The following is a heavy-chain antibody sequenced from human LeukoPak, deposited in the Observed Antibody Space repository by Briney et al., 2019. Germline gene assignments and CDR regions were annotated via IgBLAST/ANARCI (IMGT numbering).Heavy chain of an antibody. D-gene: IGHD2-15*01. V-gene: IGHV3-7*01. CDR3: ARSQNWWLDY. CDR2: IKEDGSEK. J-gene: IGHJ4*02. Sequence: GGSLRLSCAVSGFTFSNYWMTWVRQAPGKGLEWVAHIKEDGSEKYYVDSVKGRFTISRDNAKNSLYLQMNSLRAEDTAIYYCARSQNWWLDYWGQGTLVTVSP. CDR1: GFTFSNYW.